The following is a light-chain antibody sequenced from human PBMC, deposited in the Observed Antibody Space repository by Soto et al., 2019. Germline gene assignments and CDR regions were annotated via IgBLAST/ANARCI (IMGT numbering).Light chain of an antibody. V-gene: IGKV1-5*01. CDR1: ESMSTW. J-gene: IGKJ1*01. CDR3: QQYNSWPPWT. Sequence: DIQMTQSPSTLSASVGDRVTITCRASESMSTWLAWYQQKPGQAPKLLIYDASTLQSGVPSRFSGRGSGTEFTLTISSLQPDDFATYYCQQYNSWPPWTFGQGTKVEIK. CDR2: DAS.